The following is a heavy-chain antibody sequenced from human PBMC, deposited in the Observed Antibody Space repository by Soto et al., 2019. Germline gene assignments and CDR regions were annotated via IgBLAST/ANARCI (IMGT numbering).Heavy chain of an antibody. CDR2: IYYSGST. V-gene: IGHV4-30-4*01. J-gene: IGHJ5*02. D-gene: IGHD2-15*01. Sequence: SETLSLTCTVSGGSISSGDYYWSWIRQPPGKGLEWIGYIYYSGSTYYNPSLKSRVTISLDTSKNQFSLKLSSVTAADTAVYYCARHDCSGGSCYSHSFDPWGHGTLVTVSS. CDR1: GGSISSGDYY. CDR3: ARHDCSGGSCYSHSFDP.